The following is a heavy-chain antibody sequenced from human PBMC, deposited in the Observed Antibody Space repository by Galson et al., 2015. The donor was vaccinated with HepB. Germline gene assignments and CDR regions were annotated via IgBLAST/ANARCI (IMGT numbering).Heavy chain of an antibody. CDR3: AWSRGIF. D-gene: IGHD1-14*01. Sequence: SLRLSCAASGFTFSSYWMSWVRQAPGKGLEWVANINQYGSEKYYVDSVKGRFTISRDNAKNSVYLQMNSLRPEDTAVYYCAWSRGIFWGQGTLVTVSS. V-gene: IGHV3-7*01. J-gene: IGHJ4*02. CDR2: INQYGSEK. CDR1: GFTFSSYW.